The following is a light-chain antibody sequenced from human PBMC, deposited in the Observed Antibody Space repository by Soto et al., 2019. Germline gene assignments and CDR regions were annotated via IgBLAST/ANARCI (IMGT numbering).Light chain of an antibody. J-gene: IGKJ4*01. CDR1: QSLLYRDGRIF. V-gene: IGKV2-28*01. Sequence: DIVMTQSPLSLAVTPGEPASISCRSSQSLLYRDGRIFLDWSLQRPGHSPQVLIYLASIRASGVPDRVSGSGSGTDFTLKISRVEAEDVGIYYCMHALQTPTFGGGTRLEIK. CDR3: MHALQTPT. CDR2: LAS.